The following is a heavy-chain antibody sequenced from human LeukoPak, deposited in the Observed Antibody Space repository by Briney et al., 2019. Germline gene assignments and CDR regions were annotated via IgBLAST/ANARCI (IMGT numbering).Heavy chain of an antibody. V-gene: IGHV3-20*04. J-gene: IGHJ4*02. CDR1: GFTFDDYG. CDR2: INWNGGST. D-gene: IGHD6-19*01. Sequence: LGGSLRLSCAASGFTFDDYGMSWVRQAPGKGLEWVYGINWNGGSTGYADSVKGRFTISRDNAKNSLYLPMNSLRAEDTALYYCARDHDIAVAGLFDYWGQGTLVTVSS. CDR3: ARDHDIAVAGLFDY.